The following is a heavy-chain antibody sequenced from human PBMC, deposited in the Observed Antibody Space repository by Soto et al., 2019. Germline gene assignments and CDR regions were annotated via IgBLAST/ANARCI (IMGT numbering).Heavy chain of an antibody. CDR1: GFTFSSYA. Sequence: PGGSLRLSCAASGFTFSSYAMSWVRQAPGKGLEWVSTISSNSAYIYYTDAVKGRFTISRDNAKNTLHLQMNSLRAEDTAVYYCARPWGQLSTYYYGMDTWGQGTTVTVSS. CDR2: ISSNSAYI. J-gene: IGHJ6*02. V-gene: IGHV3-21*01. CDR3: ARPWGQLSTYYYGMDT. D-gene: IGHD3-16*01.